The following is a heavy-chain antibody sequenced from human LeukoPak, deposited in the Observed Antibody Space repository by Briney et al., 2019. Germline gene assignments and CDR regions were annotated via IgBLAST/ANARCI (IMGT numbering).Heavy chain of an antibody. CDR2: ISHRGRT. CDR1: GGSVRGYY. D-gene: IGHD3-3*01. J-gene: IGHJ4*02. V-gene: IGHV4-34*01. Sequence: SQTLSLTCAVYGGSVRGYYWSWIRQPPRQGLEWIGEISHRGRTHYNPSLKGRVTMSVDTSKNQFALEVDSVTAADTAVYYCARIPLYFLEPFDYWGQGILVTVSS. CDR3: ARIPLYFLEPFDY.